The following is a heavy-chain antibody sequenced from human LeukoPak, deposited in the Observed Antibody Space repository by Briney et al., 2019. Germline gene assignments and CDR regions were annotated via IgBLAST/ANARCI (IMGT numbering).Heavy chain of an antibody. CDR3: ARYHGSGRTFDY. V-gene: IGHV1-8*01. Sequence: ASVKVSCKASGYTFTSYDINWVRQATGQGLEWMGWMNPNSGNTGYAQKFQGRVTMTRNTSISTAYMELSSLRSEDTAVYYCARYHGSGRTFDYWGQGTLVTVSS. CDR1: GYTFTSYD. J-gene: IGHJ4*02. CDR2: MNPNSGNT. D-gene: IGHD3-10*01.